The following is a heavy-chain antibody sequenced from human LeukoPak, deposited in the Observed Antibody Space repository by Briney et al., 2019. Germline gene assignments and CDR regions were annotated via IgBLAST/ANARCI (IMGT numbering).Heavy chain of an antibody. CDR2: IRYDGSNK. Sequence: PGGSVRLSCAASGLTFSSYGMHWVRQAPGKGLEWVAFIRYDGSNKYYADSVKGRFTISRDNSKNTLYLQMNSLRAEDTAVYYCAKDPLYYDFWSGYSSHFDYWGQGTLVTVSS. CDR3: AKDPLYYDFWSGYSSHFDY. D-gene: IGHD3-3*01. J-gene: IGHJ4*02. CDR1: GLTFSSYG. V-gene: IGHV3-30*02.